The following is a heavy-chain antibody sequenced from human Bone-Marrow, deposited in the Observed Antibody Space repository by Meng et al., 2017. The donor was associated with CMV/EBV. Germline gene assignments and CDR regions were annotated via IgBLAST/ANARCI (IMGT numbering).Heavy chain of an antibody. J-gene: IGHJ5*02. V-gene: IGHV4-30-4*01. CDR3: ARGRIPPTKTNLVCFDP. D-gene: IGHD1-26*01. CDR1: GDSNSRGDYY. Sequence: LRLSCTVSGDSNSRGDYYWSGIRQPPGKGLEWIGHIYNSGTTYYNPSLKSRVIMSADTSKHQLSLRLSSVTAADTAVYYCARGRIPPTKTNLVCFDPWGQGTLVTVSS. CDR2: IYNSGTT.